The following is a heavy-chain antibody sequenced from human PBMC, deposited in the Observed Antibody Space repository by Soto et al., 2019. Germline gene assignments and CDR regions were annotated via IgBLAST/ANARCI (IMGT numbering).Heavy chain of an antibody. J-gene: IGHJ6*02. D-gene: IGHD5-18*01. CDR3: ARDGRKQLGVEGRNAMDV. Sequence: QVQLVQSGPEVKKPGASVKVSCKASAYTFNTYGISWVRRAPGQGLEWMGWISGHNGQTNYAQKFRGRVTITTDTSTSTAYMELRSLRSDDTAIYYCARDGRKQLGVEGRNAMDVWGQGTTVTVSS. CDR2: ISGHNGQT. V-gene: IGHV1-18*01. CDR1: AYTFNTYG.